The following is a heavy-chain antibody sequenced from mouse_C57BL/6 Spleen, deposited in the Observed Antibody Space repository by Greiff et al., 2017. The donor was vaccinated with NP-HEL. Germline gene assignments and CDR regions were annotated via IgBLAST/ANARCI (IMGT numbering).Heavy chain of an antibody. V-gene: IGHV1-50*01. CDR2: IDPSDSYT. D-gene: IGHD1-1*01. CDR1: GYTFTSYW. CDR3: ARGFITTVVNY. Sequence: VQLQQSGAELVKPGASVKLSCKASGYTFTSYWMQWVKQRPGQGLEWIGEIDPSDSYTNYNQKFKGKATLTVDTSSSTAYMQLSSLTSEDSAVYYCARGFITTVVNYWGQGTTLTVSS. J-gene: IGHJ2*01.